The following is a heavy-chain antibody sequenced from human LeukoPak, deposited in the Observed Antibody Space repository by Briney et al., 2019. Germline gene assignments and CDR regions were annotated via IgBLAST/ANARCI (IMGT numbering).Heavy chain of an antibody. CDR1: GGSISSNY. V-gene: IGHV4-4*07. D-gene: IGHD1-1*01. Sequence: PSETLSLTCTVSGGSISSNYWSWIRQPAGNGLEWIGRIYLSGSTNYNPSLKSRVTMSVDTSKNQFSLKLTSVTAADTAVYYCARGTSRSFDYWGQGTLVTVSS. CDR2: IYLSGST. CDR3: ARGTSRSFDY. J-gene: IGHJ4*02.